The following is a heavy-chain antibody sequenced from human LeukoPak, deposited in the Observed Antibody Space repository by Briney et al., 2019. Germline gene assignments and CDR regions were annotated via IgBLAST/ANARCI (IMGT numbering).Heavy chain of an antibody. D-gene: IGHD5-24*01. V-gene: IGHV4-59*01. CDR1: GGSISSYY. CDR2: IYYSGST. J-gene: IGHJ4*02. CDR3: ARMATITGGIFDY. Sequence: SSETLSLTCTVSGGSISSYYWSWIRQPPGKGLEWIGYIYYSGSTNYNPSLKSRVTISVDTSKNQFSLKLSSVTAADTAVYYCARMATITGGIFDYWGQGTLVTVYS.